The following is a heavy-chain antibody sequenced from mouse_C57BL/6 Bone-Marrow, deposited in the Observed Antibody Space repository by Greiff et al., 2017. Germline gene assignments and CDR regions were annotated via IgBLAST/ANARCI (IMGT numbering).Heavy chain of an antibody. J-gene: IGHJ4*01. Sequence: QVQLQQPGAELVMPGASVKLSCKASGYTFTSYWMHWVKQRPGQGLEWIGEIDPSDSYTNYNQKFKGQSTLTVDKSSSTAYMQLSSLTSEDSAVYYCARSFYYYGSSGAMDYWGQGTSVTVSS. CDR2: IDPSDSYT. D-gene: IGHD1-1*01. CDR3: ARSFYYYGSSGAMDY. V-gene: IGHV1-69*01. CDR1: GYTFTSYW.